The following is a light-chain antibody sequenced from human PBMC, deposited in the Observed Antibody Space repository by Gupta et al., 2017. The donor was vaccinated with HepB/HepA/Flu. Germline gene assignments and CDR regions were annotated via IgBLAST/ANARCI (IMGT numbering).Light chain of an antibody. V-gene: IGKV3-15*01. J-gene: IGKJ2*01. CDR1: QSVSSN. Sequence: ELVMTQSPATLSVSPGERATLSCRASQSVSSNLAWYQQKPGQAPRLLIYGASTRATGFPARFSGSGSGTEFTLTISSLQSEDFAVYYCQQDNNWPYTFGQGTKLEIK. CDR3: QQDNNWPYT. CDR2: GAS.